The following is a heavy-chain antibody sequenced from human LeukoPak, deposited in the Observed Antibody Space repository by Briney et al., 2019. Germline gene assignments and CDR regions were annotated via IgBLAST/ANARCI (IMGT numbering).Heavy chain of an antibody. CDR2: TNSGGTST. CDR3: AKQSYARSLGE. V-gene: IGHV3-23*01. J-gene: IGHJ4*02. CDR1: GFPFSDFS. D-gene: IGHD2-8*01. Sequence: GSLIPSCATSGFPFSDFSMSWVRQAPGKGLEWISTTNSGGTSTYYAESVKGRFTISRDNSKNTLYLQMSSLRVEDTAVYYCAKQSYARSLGEGGPGTLVSVSS.